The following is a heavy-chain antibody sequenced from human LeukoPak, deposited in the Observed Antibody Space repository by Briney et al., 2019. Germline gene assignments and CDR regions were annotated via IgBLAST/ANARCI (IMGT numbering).Heavy chain of an antibody. CDR1: GGSFSGYY. Sequence: SETLSLTCAVYGGSFSGYYWSWIRQPPGKGLEWIGEINHSGSTNYNPSLKSRVTISVDTSKNQFSLKLSSVTAADTAVYYCARTPRGVMGYFDYWGQGTLVTVSS. D-gene: IGHD3-10*01. J-gene: IGHJ4*02. CDR3: ARTPRGVMGYFDY. V-gene: IGHV4-34*01. CDR2: INHSGST.